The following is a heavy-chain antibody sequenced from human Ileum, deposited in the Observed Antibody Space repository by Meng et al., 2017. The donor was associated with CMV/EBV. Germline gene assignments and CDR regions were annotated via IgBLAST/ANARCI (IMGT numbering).Heavy chain of an antibody. CDR3: VRDTAMVPL. D-gene: IGHD5-18*01. CDR1: GFIFSNYE. J-gene: IGHJ4*02. Sequence: GESMKISCAGTGFIFSNYEMKWVRQAPGKGLGWISFISNRASAIQYADSVKGRFTISRDNSKNSLYLQMNSLRAEDTGIYYCVRDTAMVPLWGQGTQVTVSS. V-gene: IGHV3-48*03. CDR2: ISNRASAI.